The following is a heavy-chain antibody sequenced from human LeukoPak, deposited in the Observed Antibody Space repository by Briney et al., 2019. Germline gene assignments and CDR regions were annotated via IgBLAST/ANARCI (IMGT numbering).Heavy chain of an antibody. Sequence: WASVKVSCTASGGTFSSYAISWVRQAPGQGLEWMGGIIPIFGTANYAQKFQGRVTITADESTSTAYMELSSLRSEDTAVYYCARDSSTWFDPWGQGTLVTVSS. CDR2: IIPIFGTA. J-gene: IGHJ5*02. CDR3: ARDSSTWFDP. CDR1: GGTFSSYA. V-gene: IGHV1-69*13.